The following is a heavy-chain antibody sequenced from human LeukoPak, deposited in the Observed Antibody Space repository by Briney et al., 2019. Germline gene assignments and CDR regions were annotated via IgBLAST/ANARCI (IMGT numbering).Heavy chain of an antibody. CDR3: ARSCIAAAGTGNWFDP. CDR1: GGSISSGDYY. D-gene: IGHD6-13*01. J-gene: IGHJ5*02. CDR2: IYYSGST. V-gene: IGHV4-30-4*01. Sequence: PSETLSLTCTVSGGSISSGDYYWSWIRQPPGKGLEWIGYIYYSGSTYYNPSLKSRVTISVDTSKNQFSLKLSSVTAADTAVYYCARSCIAAAGTGNWFDPWGQGTLVTVSS.